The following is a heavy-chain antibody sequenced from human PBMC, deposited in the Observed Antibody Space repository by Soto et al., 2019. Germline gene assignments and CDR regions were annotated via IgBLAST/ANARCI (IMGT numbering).Heavy chain of an antibody. V-gene: IGHV1-18*01. CDR2: ISAYNGNT. CDR1: GYTFTSYG. J-gene: IGHJ3*02. Sequence: ASVKVSCKASGYTFTSYGISWVRQAPGQGLEWMGWISAYNGNTNYAQKLQGRVTMTTDTSTSTAYMELRSLRSDDTAVYYCARVPFTMVRGVISGAFDIWGQGTMVTVSS. CDR3: ARVPFTMVRGVISGAFDI. D-gene: IGHD3-10*01.